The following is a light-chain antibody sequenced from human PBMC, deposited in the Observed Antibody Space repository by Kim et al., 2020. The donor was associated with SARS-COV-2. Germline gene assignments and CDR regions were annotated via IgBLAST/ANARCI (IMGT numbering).Light chain of an antibody. V-gene: IGLV4-69*01. Sequence: QPVLTQSPSTSASLGASVKLTCTLSSGHSRYAIAWHQQQPEKGPRYLMILNSDGSHSKGDGIPDRFSGSSSGAERYLTISSLQSEDEADYYCQTWGTGIRVFGGGTQRTVL. CDR2: LNSDGSH. J-gene: IGLJ3*02. CDR1: SGHSRYA. CDR3: QTWGTGIRV.